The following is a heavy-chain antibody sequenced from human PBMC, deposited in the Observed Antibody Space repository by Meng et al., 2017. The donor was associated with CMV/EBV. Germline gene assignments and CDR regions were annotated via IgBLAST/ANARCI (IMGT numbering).Heavy chain of an antibody. D-gene: IGHD2-15*01. CDR2: IRYDGSNK. J-gene: IGHJ4*02. V-gene: IGHV3-30*02. CDR3: FCFHFDY. Sequence: LSLTCAASGFTFSSYGMHWVRQAPGKGLEWVTFIRYDGSNKYYADSVKGRFTISRDNSKNTLYLQMNSLRAEDTAVYYCFCFHFDYWGQGTLVIVSS. CDR1: GFTFSSYG.